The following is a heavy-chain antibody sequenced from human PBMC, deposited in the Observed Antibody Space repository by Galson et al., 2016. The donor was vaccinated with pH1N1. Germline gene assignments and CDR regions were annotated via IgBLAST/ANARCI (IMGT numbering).Heavy chain of an antibody. CDR3: AGLAGSGYKPRYFDL. CDR2: IYPRDSDT. CDR1: GYSFSTSW. J-gene: IGHJ2*01. V-gene: IGHV5-51*01. D-gene: IGHD5-12*01. Sequence: QSGAEVKKPGESVKISCKGSGYSFSTSWIGWVRQMPGKGLEWMGIIYPRDSDTHYSPSFQGQVTISADNSISTAYLQWSSLQASDTAIFFCAGLAGSGYKPRYFDLWGRGTLVSVSS.